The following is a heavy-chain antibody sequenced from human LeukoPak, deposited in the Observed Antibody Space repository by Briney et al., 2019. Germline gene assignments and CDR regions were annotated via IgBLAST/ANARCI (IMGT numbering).Heavy chain of an antibody. J-gene: IGHJ4*02. D-gene: IGHD5-18*01. V-gene: IGHV3-23*01. CDR1: GFIFSSYA. CDR3: ATSTGYSYGTYYFDY. Sequence: GGSLRLSCAASGFIFSSYAMSWVRQAPGKGLEWVSVISGSGGSTYYADSVKGRFTISRDNSKNTLYLQMNSLRAEDTAVYYCATSTGYSYGTYYFDYWGQGTLVTVSS. CDR2: ISGSGGST.